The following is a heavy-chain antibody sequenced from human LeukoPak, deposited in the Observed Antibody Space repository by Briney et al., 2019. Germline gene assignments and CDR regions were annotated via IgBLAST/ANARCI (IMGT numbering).Heavy chain of an antibody. D-gene: IGHD1-26*01. V-gene: IGHV3-30*02. CDR1: GFTFSSYG. CDR3: AKDPRGWSGSYHNYYMDV. CDR2: IRYDGSNK. Sequence: GGSLRLSCAASGFTFSSYGMHWVRQAPGKGLEWVAFIRYDGSNKYYADSVKGRFTISRDNSKNTLYLQMNSLRAEDTAVYYCAKDPRGWSGSYHNYYMDVWGKGTTVTVSS. J-gene: IGHJ6*03.